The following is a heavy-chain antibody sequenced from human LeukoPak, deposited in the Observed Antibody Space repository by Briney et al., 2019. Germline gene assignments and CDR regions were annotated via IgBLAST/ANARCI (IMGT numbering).Heavy chain of an antibody. CDR1: AYSFTDYY. Sequence: ASVKVSCKASAYSFTDYYIHWVRQAPGQGREWKGRINPNSGGTDYAQKFQGRVTMTRDTSISTAYMELSRLRSDDTAVYYCARSSPTYYFDSSGYYYGDYWGQGTLVIVSS. J-gene: IGHJ4*02. D-gene: IGHD3-22*01. CDR2: INPNSGGT. CDR3: ARSSPTYYFDSSGYYYGDY. V-gene: IGHV1-2*06.